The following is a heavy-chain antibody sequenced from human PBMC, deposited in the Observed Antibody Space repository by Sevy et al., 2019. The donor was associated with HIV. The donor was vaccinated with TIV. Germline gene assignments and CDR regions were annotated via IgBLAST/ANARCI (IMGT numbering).Heavy chain of an antibody. J-gene: IGHJ4*02. D-gene: IGHD2-2*01. Sequence: ASVKVSCKASGYTFTSYGISWVRQAPGQGLEWMGWISTFNVNTNNAQKFQGRVTMTTDTSTSTAYMKLTSLRSDDTAVYYCARDDCSSLSCHGSLLYWGQGTLVTVSS. CDR3: ARDDCSSLSCHGSLLY. V-gene: IGHV1-18*01. CDR2: ISTFNVNT. CDR1: GYTFTSYG.